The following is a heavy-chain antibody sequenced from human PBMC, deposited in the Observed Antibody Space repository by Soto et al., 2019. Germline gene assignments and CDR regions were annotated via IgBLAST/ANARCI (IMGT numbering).Heavy chain of an antibody. Sequence: GASVKVSCKASGGTFSSYAISWVRQAPGQGLEWMGGIIPIFGTANYAQKVQGSVTITADESTSKAYMELSSLSSEDTAVYYCASDRPNCSGGSCYPRLVGYFELWGRGTLVTVSS. D-gene: IGHD2-15*01. J-gene: IGHJ2*01. V-gene: IGHV1-69*13. CDR1: GGTFSSYA. CDR3: ASDRPNCSGGSCYPRLVGYFEL. CDR2: IIPIFGTA.